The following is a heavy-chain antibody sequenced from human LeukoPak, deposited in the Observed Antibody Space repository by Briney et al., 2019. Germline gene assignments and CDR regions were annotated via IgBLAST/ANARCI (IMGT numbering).Heavy chain of an antibody. Sequence: SVKVSCKASGYTFTGYYMHWVRQAPGQGLEWMGGIIPIFGTANYAQKFQGRVTITTDESTSTAYMELSSLRSEDTAAYYCARDLGSPTEVGWFDPWGQGTLVTVSS. CDR1: GYTFTGYY. CDR3: ARDLGSPTEVGWFDP. CDR2: IIPIFGTA. D-gene: IGHD6-13*01. V-gene: IGHV1-69*05. J-gene: IGHJ5*02.